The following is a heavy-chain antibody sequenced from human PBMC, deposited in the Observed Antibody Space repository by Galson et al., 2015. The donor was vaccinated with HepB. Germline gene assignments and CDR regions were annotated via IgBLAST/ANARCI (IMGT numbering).Heavy chain of an antibody. V-gene: IGHV1-69*04. D-gene: IGHD3-22*01. CDR3: ARGVREYYDSSGYYYGYYYYGMDV. CDR1: GGTFSSYA. Sequence: SVKVSCKASGGTFSSYAISWVRQAPGQGLEWMGRIIPILGIANYAQKFQGRVTITADKSTSTAYMELSSLRSEDTAVYYCARGVREYYDSSGYYYGYYYYGMDVWGQGTTVTVSS. J-gene: IGHJ6*02. CDR2: IIPILGIA.